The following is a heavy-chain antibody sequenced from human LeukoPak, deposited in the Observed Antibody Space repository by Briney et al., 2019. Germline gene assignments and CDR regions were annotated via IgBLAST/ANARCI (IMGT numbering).Heavy chain of an antibody. CDR2: ISAYNGNT. J-gene: IGHJ6*03. CDR1: GGTFSSYG. D-gene: IGHD6-13*01. V-gene: IGHV1-18*01. Sequence: ASVKVSCKASGGTFSSYGISWVRQAPGQGLEWMGWISAYNGNTNYAQKLQGRVTMTTDTSTSTAYMELRSLRSDDTAVYYCARGSSSWFAYYYYYMDVWGKGTTVTVSS. CDR3: ARGSSSWFAYYYYYMDV.